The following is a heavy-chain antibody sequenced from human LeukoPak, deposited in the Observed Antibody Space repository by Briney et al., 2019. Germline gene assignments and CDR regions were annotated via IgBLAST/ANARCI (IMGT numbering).Heavy chain of an antibody. CDR2: ISSSSSYI. Sequence: GGSLRLSCAASGFTFSSYSMNWVRQAPGKGLEWVSSISSSSSYIYYADSVKGRFTISRDNAKNSLYLQMNSLRAEDTAVYYCARDRGYSGYGYFDYWGQGTLVTVSS. CDR3: ARDRGYSGYGYFDY. V-gene: IGHV3-21*01. CDR1: GFTFSSYS. D-gene: IGHD5-12*01. J-gene: IGHJ4*02.